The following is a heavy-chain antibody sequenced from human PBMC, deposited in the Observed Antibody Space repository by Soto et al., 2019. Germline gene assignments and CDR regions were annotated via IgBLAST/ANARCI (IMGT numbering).Heavy chain of an antibody. CDR3: ARQSIGGLVDFVSWFDP. CDR1: GGSISSSSYY. CDR2: IYYSGST. Sequence: QLQLQESGPGLVKPSETLSLTCTVSGGSISSSSYYWGWIRQPPGKGLEWIGSIYYSGSTYYNPSLKSRVTISVDTSKNQFSLKLSSVTAADTAVYYCARQSIGGLVDFVSWFDPWGQGTLVTVSS. J-gene: IGHJ5*02. D-gene: IGHD3-9*01. V-gene: IGHV4-39*01.